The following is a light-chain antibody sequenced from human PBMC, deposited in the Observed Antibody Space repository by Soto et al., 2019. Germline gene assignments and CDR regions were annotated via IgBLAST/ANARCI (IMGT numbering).Light chain of an antibody. J-gene: IGLJ3*02. Sequence: QSVLTQPPSVSGAPGQRVTLSCTGSSSNTGAGYDVHWYQQLPGTAPKLLISGNSNRPSGVPDRFSGSKSGTSASLAITGLQAEDEADYYCQSYDSSLSALFGGGTKLTVL. V-gene: IGLV1-40*01. CDR2: GNS. CDR3: QSYDSSLSAL. CDR1: SSNTGAGYD.